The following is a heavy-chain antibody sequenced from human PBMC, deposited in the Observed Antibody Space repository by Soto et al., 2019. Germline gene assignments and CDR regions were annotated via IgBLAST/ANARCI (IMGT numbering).Heavy chain of an antibody. CDR3: ARALAPYNSSDF. CDR2: INPTGGAT. D-gene: IGHD1-1*01. J-gene: IGHJ4*02. V-gene: IGHV1-46*01. Sequence: QVQLVQSGAEVEKPGASVIVSCKASGYTFTIYYIQWVRQAPGQGLEWMGRINPTGGATIYAQKFQGRVTMTSDTSTSTVYMEVNSLRSEDTAVYYCARALAPYNSSDFWGQGTLVTVSS. CDR1: GYTFTIYY.